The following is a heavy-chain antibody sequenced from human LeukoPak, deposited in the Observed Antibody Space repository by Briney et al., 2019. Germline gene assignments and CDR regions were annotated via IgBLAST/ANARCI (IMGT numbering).Heavy chain of an antibody. J-gene: IGHJ5*02. CDR2: ISAYNGNT. CDR3: ARIRLTIFNWFDP. Sequence: APVKVSCKASGYTFTSYGISWVRQAPGQGLEWMGWISAYNGNTNYAQKLQGRVTMTTDTSTSTAYMELRSLRSDDAAVYYCARIRLTIFNWFDPWGQGTLVTVSS. CDR1: GYTFTSYG. D-gene: IGHD3-9*01. V-gene: IGHV1-18*01.